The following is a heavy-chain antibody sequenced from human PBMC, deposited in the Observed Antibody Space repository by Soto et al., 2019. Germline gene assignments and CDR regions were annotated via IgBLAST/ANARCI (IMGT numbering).Heavy chain of an antibody. CDR3: ATRDTVTTYYFDN. CDR2: IYSSGST. V-gene: IGHV4-39*01. Sequence: PSETLSLTCTVSGDSISRESDYWGWIRQPPGKGLEWIVSIYSSGSTYYNPSLKNRVTISVVTSKRQVSLNLSSVTAADTAVYFCATRDTVTTYYFDNWGRGTLVTVSS. J-gene: IGHJ4*02. CDR1: GDSISRESDY. D-gene: IGHD4-17*01.